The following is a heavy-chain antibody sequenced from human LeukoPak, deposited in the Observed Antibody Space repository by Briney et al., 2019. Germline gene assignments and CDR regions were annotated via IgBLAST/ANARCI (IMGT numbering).Heavy chain of an antibody. V-gene: IGHV3-30*02. J-gene: IGHJ4*02. CDR1: GFTFSSYG. Sequence: GGSLRLSCAASGFTFSSYGMHWVRQAPGKGLEWVAFIRYDGSNKYYADSVKGRFTISRDNSKNTLYLQMNSLRAEDTAVYYCAKNLRGVSPMIVVVSPGDYWGQGTLVTVSS. D-gene: IGHD3-22*01. CDR3: AKNLRGVSPMIVVVSPGDY. CDR2: IRYDGSNK.